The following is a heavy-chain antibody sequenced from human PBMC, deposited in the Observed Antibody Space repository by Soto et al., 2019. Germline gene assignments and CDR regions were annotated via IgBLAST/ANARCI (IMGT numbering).Heavy chain of an antibody. CDR2: VSHDGRNT. CDR3: AKGGRQWLVTCGFNY. CDR1: GFTFSDYA. V-gene: IGHV3-30*18. J-gene: IGHJ4*02. Sequence: VQLVESGGGVVQPGRSLRLSCAASGFTFSDYAMHWVRQAPGKGLEWVAVVSHDGRNTHYADSVKGRFTISRESSKNAVSLEMTSLRAEDTAVYYCAKGGRQWLVTCGFNYWGQGALVTVSS. D-gene: IGHD6-19*01.